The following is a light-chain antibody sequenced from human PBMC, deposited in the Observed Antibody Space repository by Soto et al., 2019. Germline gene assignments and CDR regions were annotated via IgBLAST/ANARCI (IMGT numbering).Light chain of an antibody. J-gene: IGKJ1*01. Sequence: ESVLTQSPGTLSFSPGERATLSWRASQSVGSSLSWYQQKPGQAPRLLFYGASNRATAIPDRFSGSGFGTDFTLTITRLEPEDFAVYYCQQYGDSPQTFGPGTKVDI. CDR2: GAS. CDR3: QQYGDSPQT. CDR1: QSVGSS. V-gene: IGKV3-20*01.